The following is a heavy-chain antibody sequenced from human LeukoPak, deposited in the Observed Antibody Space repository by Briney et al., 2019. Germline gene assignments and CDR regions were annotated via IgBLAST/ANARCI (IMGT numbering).Heavy chain of an antibody. Sequence: GGSLRLSCAASGFTFSNYAVNWVRQAPGKGLEWVSAISGSGGSTYYADSVKGRFTISRGNSKNTLYLQMSSLRAEDTAVYYCAKDRGRYYDSSGYYWGYYFDSWGQGILVTVST. CDR3: AKDRGRYYDSSGYYWGYYFDS. V-gene: IGHV3-23*01. CDR2: ISGSGGST. D-gene: IGHD3-22*01. J-gene: IGHJ4*02. CDR1: GFTFSNYA.